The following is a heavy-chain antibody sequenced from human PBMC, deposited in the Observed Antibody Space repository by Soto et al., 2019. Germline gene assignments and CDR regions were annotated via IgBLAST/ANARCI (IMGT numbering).Heavy chain of an antibody. Sequence: GGSLRLSCAASGFTFTRYSMNWVRQAPGKGLEWVSAISSTTNYIYYADSMKGRFTISKDNAKNSLYLEMNSLRAEDTAVYYCARQSEDLTSKFDYWGQGTLVTVSS. J-gene: IGHJ4*02. CDR2: ISSTTNYI. CDR3: ARQSEDLTSKFDY. V-gene: IGHV3-21*06. CDR1: GFTFTRYS.